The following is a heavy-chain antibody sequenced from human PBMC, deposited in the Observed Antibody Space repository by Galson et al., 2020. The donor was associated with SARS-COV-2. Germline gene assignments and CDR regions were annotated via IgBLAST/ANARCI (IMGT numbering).Heavy chain of an antibody. V-gene: IGHV1-3*01. CDR2: INAGNGNT. D-gene: IGHD3-3*02. Sequence: ASVKVSCKASGYTFTSYAMHWVRQAPGQRLEWMGWINAGNGNTKYSQKFQGRVTITRDTSASTAYMELSSLRSEDTAVYYCARDLAFLEWLLPDYYYYMDVWGKGTTVTVSS. J-gene: IGHJ6*03. CDR3: ARDLAFLEWLLPDYYYYMDV. CDR1: GYTFTSYA.